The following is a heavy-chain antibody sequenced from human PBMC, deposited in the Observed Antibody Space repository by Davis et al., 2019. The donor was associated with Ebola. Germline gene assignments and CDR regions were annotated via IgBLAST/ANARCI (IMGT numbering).Heavy chain of an antibody. CDR1: GYTFSAYW. CDR3: ASLRRTITGMDDAFDI. Sequence: GESLKISCKGSGYTFSAYWIGWVRQMPGKGLEWMGIIYPTDSDTRYSPSFRGQVTISADKSIKTAFLQWSSLKASDTAMYYCASLRRTITGMDDAFDIWGQGTMVTVSS. CDR2: IYPTDSDT. V-gene: IGHV5-51*01. D-gene: IGHD2-8*02. J-gene: IGHJ3*02.